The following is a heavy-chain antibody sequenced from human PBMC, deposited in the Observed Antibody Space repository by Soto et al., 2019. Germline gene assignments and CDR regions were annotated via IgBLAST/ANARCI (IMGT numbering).Heavy chain of an antibody. Sequence: GGSLRLSCAASGFTFSSYAMHWVRQAPGKGLEWVAVISYDGSNKYYADSVKGRFTISRDNSKNTLYLQMNSLRAEDTAVYYCARDGAAAGIFAYYYYYYGMDVWGQGTTVTVSS. J-gene: IGHJ6*02. CDR1: GFTFSSYA. V-gene: IGHV3-30-3*01. CDR2: ISYDGSNK. D-gene: IGHD6-13*01. CDR3: ARDGAAAGIFAYYYYYYGMDV.